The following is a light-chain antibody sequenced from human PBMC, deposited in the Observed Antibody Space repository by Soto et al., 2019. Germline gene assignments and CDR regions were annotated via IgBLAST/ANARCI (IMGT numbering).Light chain of an antibody. CDR3: SSYSSANSVL. J-gene: IGLJ2*01. CDR2: EVS. CDR1: SSEIGRYLY. Sequence: SDLTHPAPVSASPGQSITISCTGTSSEIGRYLYVSWYQHHPGKAPRLMIYEVSCRRSGVSNRFPGSQSGNTASLTLSGLHAEDEAQYYCSSYSSANSVLFGGGSQLTIL. V-gene: IGLV2-14*01.